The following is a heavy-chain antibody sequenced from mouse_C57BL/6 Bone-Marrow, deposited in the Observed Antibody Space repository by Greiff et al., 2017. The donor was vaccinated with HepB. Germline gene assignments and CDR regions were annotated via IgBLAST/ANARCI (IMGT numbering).Heavy chain of an antibody. J-gene: IGHJ2*01. CDR3: ARGRLGSYHFDY. D-gene: IGHD1-1*02. V-gene: IGHV1-80*01. CDR2: IYPGDGDT. CDR1: GYAFSSYW. Sequence: VKLQQSGAELVKPGASVKISCKASGYAFSSYWMNWVKQRPGKGLEWIGQIYPGDGDTNYNGKFKGKATLTADKSSSTAYMQLSSLTSEDSAVYFCARGRLGSYHFDYWGQGTTLTVSS.